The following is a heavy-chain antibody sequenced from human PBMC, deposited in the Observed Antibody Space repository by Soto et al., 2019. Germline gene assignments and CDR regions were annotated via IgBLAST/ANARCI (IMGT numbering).Heavy chain of an antibody. Sequence: LRLSCSASGFSFSDSAMHWVRQAPRKRLEYVSAISTNGRSTFYADSVKGRFTISRDNSKNTVHLQMSSLRAEDTAVYYCLRDIFGVVIFDSWGQGTPVTVSS. D-gene: IGHD3-3*01. CDR2: ISTNGRST. V-gene: IGHV3-64D*06. CDR1: GFSFSDSA. J-gene: IGHJ4*02. CDR3: LRDIFGVVIFDS.